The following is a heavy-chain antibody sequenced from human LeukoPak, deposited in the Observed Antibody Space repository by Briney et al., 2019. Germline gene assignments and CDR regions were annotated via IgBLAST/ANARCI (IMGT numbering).Heavy chain of an antibody. Sequence: SETLSLTCAVYGGSFSGYYWSWIRQPPGKGLEWIGEINHSGSTNYNPSLKSRVTISVDTSKNQFSLKLSSVTAADTAVYYCARDLGIEARPVGWFDPWGQGTLVTVSS. D-gene: IGHD6-6*01. CDR1: GGSFSGYY. CDR2: INHSGST. CDR3: ARDLGIEARPVGWFDP. J-gene: IGHJ5*02. V-gene: IGHV4-34*01.